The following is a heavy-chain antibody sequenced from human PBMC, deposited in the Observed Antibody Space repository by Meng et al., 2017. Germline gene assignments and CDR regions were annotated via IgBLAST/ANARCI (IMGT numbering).Heavy chain of an antibody. CDR3: AREGGPWLVHFQFDY. J-gene: IGHJ4*02. CDR1: GFTFSSYE. Sequence: GGSLRLSCAASGFTFSSYEMNWVRQAPGKGPEWVSYISSSGSTIYYADSVKGRFTISRDNAKNSLYPQMNSLRAEDTAVYYCAREGGPWLVHFQFDYWGQGTLVTVSS. V-gene: IGHV3-48*03. CDR2: ISSSGSTI. D-gene: IGHD6-19*01.